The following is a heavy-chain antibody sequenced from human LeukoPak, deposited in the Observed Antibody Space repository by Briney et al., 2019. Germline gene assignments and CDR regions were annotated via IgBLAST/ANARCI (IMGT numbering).Heavy chain of an antibody. CDR2: IYYSGST. D-gene: IGHD3-10*01. Sequence: SETLSLTCAVYGGSFSGYYWSWIRQHPGKGLEWIGYIYYSGSTYYNPSLKSRVTISVDTSKNQFSLKLSSVTAADTAVYYCAREGYYGSGSFPLYGMDVWGQGTTVTVSS. J-gene: IGHJ6*02. CDR3: AREGYYGSGSFPLYGMDV. V-gene: IGHV4-31*11. CDR1: GGSFSGYY.